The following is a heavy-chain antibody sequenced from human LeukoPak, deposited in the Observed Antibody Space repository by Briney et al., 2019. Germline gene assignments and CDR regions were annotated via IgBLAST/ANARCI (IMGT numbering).Heavy chain of an antibody. V-gene: IGHV1-69*05. CDR3: ARDLPDCSSTSCSLGDWFDP. CDR2: IIPIFGTA. D-gene: IGHD2-2*01. CDR1: GGTFSSYA. Sequence: SVKVSCKASGGTFSSYAISWARQAPGQGLEWMGGIIPIFGTANYAQKFQDRVTITTDEPTSTAYMELSSLRSEDTAVYYCARDLPDCSSTSCSLGDWFDPWGQGTLVAVSS. J-gene: IGHJ5*02.